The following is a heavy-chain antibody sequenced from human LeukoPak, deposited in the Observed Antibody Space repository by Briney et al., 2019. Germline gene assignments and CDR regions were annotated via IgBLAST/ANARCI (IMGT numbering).Heavy chain of an antibody. CDR3: AREWDYGGNSAFDI. Sequence: GGSLRLSCAASGFTFSTYGMHWVRQAPGKGLEWVAAIWYDGSNKYYADSVKGRFTISRDNSKNTLYLQMNSLRAEDTAVYYCAREWDYGGNSAFDIWGQGTMVTVSS. CDR2: IWYDGSNK. D-gene: IGHD4-23*01. J-gene: IGHJ3*02. V-gene: IGHV3-33*01. CDR1: GFTFSTYG.